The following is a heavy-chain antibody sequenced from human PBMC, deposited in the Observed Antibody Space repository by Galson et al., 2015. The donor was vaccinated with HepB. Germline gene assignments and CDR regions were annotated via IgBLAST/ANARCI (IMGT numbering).Heavy chain of an antibody. CDR2: IYSGGST. CDR3: ARLLLFENSGYRPADS. J-gene: IGHJ4*02. CDR1: GFTVSSNY. Sequence: SLRLSCAASGFTVSSNYMSWVRQAPGKGLEWVSVIYSGGSTYYADSVKGRFTISRDNSKNTLYLQMNSLRAEDTAVYYCARLLLFENSGYRPADSWGQGTLVTVSS. D-gene: IGHD5-12*01. V-gene: IGHV3-66*04.